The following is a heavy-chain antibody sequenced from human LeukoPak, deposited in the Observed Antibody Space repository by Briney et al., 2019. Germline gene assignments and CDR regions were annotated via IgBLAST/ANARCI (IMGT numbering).Heavy chain of an antibody. CDR3: IRDAMTAF. CDR1: GFTYSEFW. J-gene: IGHJ4*02. Sequence: SGGSLRLSCVASGFTYSEFWMSWVRQAPGKVLEWLASIKEDGSKKYYVDSVKGRFTISRDNAKNSVFLQMNSLRNEDTAVYYCIRDAMTAFWGQGTLVTVSS. V-gene: IGHV3-7*01. CDR2: IKEDGSKK.